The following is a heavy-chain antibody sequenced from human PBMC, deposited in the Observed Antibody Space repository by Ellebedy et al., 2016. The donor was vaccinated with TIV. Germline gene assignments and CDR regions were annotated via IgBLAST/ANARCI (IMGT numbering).Heavy chain of an antibody. CDR3: ARDRGGISGGVDY. V-gene: IGHV3-7*01. D-gene: IGHD2-8*02. J-gene: IGHJ4*02. CDR1: GLTFSRYW. CDR2: IKQDGSDK. Sequence: GESLKISCVDSGLTFSRYWMSWVRQTPGRGLEWVANIKQDGSDKNYVDSVKGRFTISRDNAKNSLYLQLNSLRAEDTAVYYCARDRGGISGGVDYWGQGTLVTVSS.